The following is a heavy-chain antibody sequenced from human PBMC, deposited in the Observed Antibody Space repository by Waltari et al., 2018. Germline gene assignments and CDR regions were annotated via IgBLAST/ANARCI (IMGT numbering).Heavy chain of an antibody. J-gene: IGHJ6*02. Sequence: QLQLQESGPGLVRPSETLSLTCTVSGGSINTDNYYWAVIRPPPGKGLEWVGSFFYGGNTYYNPSLKSRVTISVDTSKERFSLRVNSVTAADTAIYYCARVGYCNGDNCFVYFYYAMDVWGPGTTVTVSS. D-gene: IGHD2-15*01. CDR2: FFYGGNT. CDR1: GGSINTDNYY. V-gene: IGHV4-39*07. CDR3: ARVGYCNGDNCFVYFYYAMDV.